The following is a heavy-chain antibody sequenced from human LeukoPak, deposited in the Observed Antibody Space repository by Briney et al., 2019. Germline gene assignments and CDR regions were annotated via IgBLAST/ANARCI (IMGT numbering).Heavy chain of an antibody. CDR3: ARDRPRGYSYGFPDY. CDR1: GGTFSSYA. CDR2: IIPIFGTA. V-gene: IGHV1-69*05. Sequence: GSSVKVSCKASGGTFSSYAISWVRQAPGQGLEWMGRIIPIFGTANYAQKFQGRATITTDESTSTAYMELSSLRSEDTAVYYCARDRPRGYSYGFPDYWGQGTLVTVSS. D-gene: IGHD5-18*01. J-gene: IGHJ4*02.